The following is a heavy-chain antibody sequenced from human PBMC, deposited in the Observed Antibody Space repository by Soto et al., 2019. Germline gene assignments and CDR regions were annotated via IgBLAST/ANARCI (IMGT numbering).Heavy chain of an antibody. J-gene: IGHJ6*02. V-gene: IGHV1-69*13. CDR1: GGTFSSYA. CDR3: ARDDVGYCSGGSCYSNDYGMDV. CDR2: IIPIFGTA. Sequence: ASVKVSCKASGGTFSSYAISWVRQAPGQGLEWMGGIIPIFGTANYAQKFQGRVTITADESTSTAYMELSSLRSEDTAVYYCARDDVGYCSGGSCYSNDYGMDVWGQGTTVTVSS. D-gene: IGHD2-15*01.